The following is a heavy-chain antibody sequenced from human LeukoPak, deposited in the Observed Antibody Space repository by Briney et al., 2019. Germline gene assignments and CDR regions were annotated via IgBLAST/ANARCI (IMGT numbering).Heavy chain of an antibody. CDR2: INPNSGGT. CDR3: ARDHGDSSGFDY. J-gene: IGHJ4*02. Sequence: ASVKVSYKASGYTFTGYYMHWVRQAPGQGLEWMGRINPNSGGTNYAQKFQGRVTMTRDTSISTAYMELSRLRSDDTAVYYCARDHGDSSGFDYWGQGTLVTVSS. CDR1: GYTFTGYY. D-gene: IGHD3-22*01. V-gene: IGHV1-2*06.